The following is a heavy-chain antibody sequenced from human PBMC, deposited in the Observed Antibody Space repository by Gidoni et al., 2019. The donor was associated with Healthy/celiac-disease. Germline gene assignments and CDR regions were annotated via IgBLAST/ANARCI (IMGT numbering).Heavy chain of an antibody. J-gene: IGHJ4*02. CDR1: GGSFSGYY. V-gene: IGHV4-34*01. Sequence: QVQLQQWGAGLLKPSETLSLTCAVYGGSFSGYYWSWIRQPPGKGLEWIGEINHSGSTNYNPSLKSRVTISVDTSKNQFSLKLSSVTAADTAVYYCARLRSRRRSTSPYFDYWGQGTLVTVSS. CDR2: INHSGST. CDR3: ARLRSRRRSTSPYFDY. D-gene: IGHD2-2*01.